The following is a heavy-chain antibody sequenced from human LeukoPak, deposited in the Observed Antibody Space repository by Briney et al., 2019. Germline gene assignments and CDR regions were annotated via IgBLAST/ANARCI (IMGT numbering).Heavy chain of an antibody. CDR3: ARAHNWNYYP. D-gene: IGHD1-7*01. CDR1: GGSISSGGYY. CDR2: IYYSGST. V-gene: IGHV4-31*03. Sequence: SQTLSLTCTVSGGSISSGGYYWSWIRQHPGKGLEWIGYIYYSGSTYYNPSLKSRVIISVDTSKNQFSLKLSSVTAADTAVYYCARAHNWNYYPWGQGTLVTVSS. J-gene: IGHJ5*02.